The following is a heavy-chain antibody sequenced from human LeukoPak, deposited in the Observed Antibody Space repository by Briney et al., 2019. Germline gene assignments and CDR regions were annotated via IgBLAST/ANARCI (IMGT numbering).Heavy chain of an antibody. V-gene: IGHV4-38-2*02. CDR3: ARDHLVGATTVTVY. D-gene: IGHD1-26*01. CDR2: IYHSGST. Sequence: SETLSLTCSVSGYSISSGYHWGWIRQPPGKGLEWIGSIYHSGSTYYNPSLRSRVTISVDTSKNQFSLKLSSVTAADTAVYYCARDHLVGATTVTVYWGQGTLVTVSS. CDR1: GYSISSGYH. J-gene: IGHJ4*02.